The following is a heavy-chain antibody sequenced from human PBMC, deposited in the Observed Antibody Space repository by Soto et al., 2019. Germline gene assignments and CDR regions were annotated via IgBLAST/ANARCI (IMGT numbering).Heavy chain of an antibody. CDR3: AASFGQISTISYYGMDV. CDR2: IIPIFGTA. Sequence: QVQLVQSRAEVKKPGSSVKVACKASGGTFSTYAISWVRQAPGQGLEWMGGIIPIFGTANYAQKFQGRVTITADESTSTAYMELSSLRSEDTAVYYCAASFGQISTISYYGMDVCGQGTTVTVSS. CDR1: GGTFSTYA. D-gene: IGHD3-10*01. V-gene: IGHV1-69*01. J-gene: IGHJ6*02.